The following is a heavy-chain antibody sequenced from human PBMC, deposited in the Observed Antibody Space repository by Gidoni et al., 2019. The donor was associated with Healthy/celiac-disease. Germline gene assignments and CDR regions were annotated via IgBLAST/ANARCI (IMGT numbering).Heavy chain of an antibody. J-gene: IGHJ6*02. V-gene: IGHV1-18*01. CDR1: GYTFTNYG. CDR3: ARIVVVPAASRHYYYYGMDV. D-gene: IGHD2-2*01. CDR2: ISVYNGNT. Sequence: QVHLVQSGAEVKKPGASVKVSCMASGYTFTNYGIIWVRQAPGQGLEWMGWISVYNGNTNYAQKLQGRVTMTTDTSTSTAYMELRSLRSDDTAVYYCARIVVVPAASRHYYYYGMDVWGQGTTVTVSS.